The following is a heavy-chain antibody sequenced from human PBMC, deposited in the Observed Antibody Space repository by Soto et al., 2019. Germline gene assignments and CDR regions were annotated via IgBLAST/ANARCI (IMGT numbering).Heavy chain of an antibody. D-gene: IGHD2-15*01. V-gene: IGHV1-69*13. J-gene: IGHJ6*02. CDR1: GGTFSSYA. CDR2: IIPIFGTA. CDR3: GRVRRCSGGSCQGYYYYGMDV. Sequence: SVKVSCKASGGTFSSYAISWVRQAPGQGLEWMGGIIPIFGTANYAQKFQGRVTITADESTSTAYMELSSLRSEDTAVYYCGRVRRCSGGSCQGYYYYGMDVWGQGTTVTVSS.